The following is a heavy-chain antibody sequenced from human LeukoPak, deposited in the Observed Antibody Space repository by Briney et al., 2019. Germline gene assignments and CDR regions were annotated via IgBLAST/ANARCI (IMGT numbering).Heavy chain of an antibody. D-gene: IGHD2-2*01. CDR2: ISSGGSYI. Sequence: GGSLRLSCAATGFTFSDYAMNWVRQAPGKGLEWVSSISSGGSYISYADSVKGRFTVSRDNAKDSLFLQMRSLRDEDTAVYYCARGPALYCTSSSCLDGVDWGQGTLVSVSS. V-gene: IGHV3-21*01. CDR3: ARGPALYCTSSSCLDGVD. J-gene: IGHJ4*02. CDR1: GFTFSDYA.